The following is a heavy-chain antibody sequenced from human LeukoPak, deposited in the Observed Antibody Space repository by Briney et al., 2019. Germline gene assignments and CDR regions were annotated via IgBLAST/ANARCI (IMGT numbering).Heavy chain of an antibody. D-gene: IGHD5-18*01. CDR2: ISYDGSNK. CDR3: AKDVDTVSGYGMDV. V-gene: IGHV3-30*18. Sequence: GRSLRLSCAASGFTFSSYGMHWVRQAPGKGLEWVAVISYDGSNKYYADSVKGRFTISRDNSKNTLYLQMNSLRAEDTAVYYCAKDVDTVSGYGMDVWGQGTTVTVSS. CDR1: GFTFSSYG. J-gene: IGHJ6*02.